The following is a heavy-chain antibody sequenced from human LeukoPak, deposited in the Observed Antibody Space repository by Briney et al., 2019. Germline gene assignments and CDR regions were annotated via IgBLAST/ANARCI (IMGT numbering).Heavy chain of an antibody. CDR3: ATAKQARRYFDY. Sequence: GGSLRLSCAGSGFTLSSNPLSWVRQAPGKGLEWVSAINPSGGNTYYADSVRGRFTISRDNSKNTLYLQMNTLRAEDTAVYYCATAKQARRYFDYWGQGTLVTVSS. V-gene: IGHV3-23*01. CDR1: GFTLSSNP. J-gene: IGHJ4*02. CDR2: INPSGGNT. D-gene: IGHD6-13*01.